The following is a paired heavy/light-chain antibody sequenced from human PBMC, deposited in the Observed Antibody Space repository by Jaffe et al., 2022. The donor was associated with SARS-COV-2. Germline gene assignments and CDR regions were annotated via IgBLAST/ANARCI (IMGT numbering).Heavy chain of an antibody. V-gene: IGHV3-23*01. J-gene: IGHJ4*02. CDR1: GFTFSSYA. Sequence: EVQLLESGGGLVQPGGSLRLSCAASGFTFSSYAMSWVRQAPGKGLEWVSAISGSGGSTYYADSVKGRFTISRDNSKNTLYLQMNSLRAEDTAVYYCAKLLYDFWSGYSFQTFDYWGQGTLVTVSS. D-gene: IGHD3-3*01. CDR3: AKLLYDFWSGYSFQTFDY. CDR2: ISGSGGST.
Light chain of an antibody. CDR1: QSVSSN. CDR2: GAS. J-gene: IGKJ2*01. CDR3: QQYNNWPPST. V-gene: IGKV3-15*01. Sequence: EIVMTQSPATLSVSPGERATLSCRASQSVSSNLAWYQQKPGQAPRLLIYGASTRATGIPARFSGSGSGTEFTLTISSLQSEDFAVYYCQQYNNWPPSTFGQGTKLEIK.